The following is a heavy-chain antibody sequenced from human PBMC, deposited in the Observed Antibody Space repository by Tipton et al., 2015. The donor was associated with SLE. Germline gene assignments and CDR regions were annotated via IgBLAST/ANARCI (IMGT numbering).Heavy chain of an antibody. CDR1: GGSISSHY. D-gene: IGHD6-6*01. CDR3: AKDFSSSPGWFDP. J-gene: IGHJ5*02. Sequence: TLSLTCTVSGGSISSHYWSWIRQPPGKGLEWIGYIYYSGSTNYNPSLKSRLTMSVDTSKNQFYLKLSSVTDADTGVYYCAKDFSSSPGWFDPWGPGTLVTVSS. CDR2: IYYSGST. V-gene: IGHV4-59*11.